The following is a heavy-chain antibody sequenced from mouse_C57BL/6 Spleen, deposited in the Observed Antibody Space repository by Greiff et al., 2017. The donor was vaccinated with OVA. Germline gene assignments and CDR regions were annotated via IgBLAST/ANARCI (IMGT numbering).Heavy chain of an antibody. J-gene: IGHJ4*01. CDR3: ARDYGYDGSYAMDY. CDR1: GFTFSDFY. CDR2: SRNKANDYTT. Sequence: EVNVVESGGGLVQSGRSLRLSCATSGFTFSDFYMEWVRQAPGKGLEWIAASRNKANDYTTEYSASVKGRFIVSRDTSQSILYLQMNALRAEDTAIYYCARDYGYDGSYAMDYWGQGTSVTVSS. D-gene: IGHD2-2*01. V-gene: IGHV7-1*01.